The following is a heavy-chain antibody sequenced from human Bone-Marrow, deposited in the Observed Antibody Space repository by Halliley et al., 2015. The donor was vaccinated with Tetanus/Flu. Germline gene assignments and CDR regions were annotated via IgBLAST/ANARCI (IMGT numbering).Heavy chain of an antibody. CDR2: ISSSGSGGST. D-gene: IGHD4-17*01. J-gene: IGHJ4*02. Sequence: SLRLSCAASGFTFSTYGMSWVRQAPGKGLEWISGISSSGSGGSTYYADSVKGRFTISRDNSRNTLYMEMKSLRGDDTAVYFCAKVSVPHDSGGPPGRRRNPTQYFDYWGQGTLVTVSS. CDR3: AKVSVPHDSGGPPGRRRNPTQYFDY. V-gene: IGHV3-23*01. CDR1: GFTFSTYG.